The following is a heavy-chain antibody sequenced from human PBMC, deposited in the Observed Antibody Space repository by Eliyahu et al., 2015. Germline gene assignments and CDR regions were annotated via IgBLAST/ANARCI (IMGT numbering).Heavy chain of an antibody. CDR3: VRATWVPTTEFAH. Sequence: EVQLVESGGGLVKPGGSLRLSCVASGFSFDSSTFAWVRQAPGKGREWVASITNGAYYIYYADSVRGRFTVSRDDAKHSVYLDMHSLRRDDTAVYYCVRATWVPTTEFAHWGQGTLVTVSS. CDR2: ITNGAYYI. V-gene: IGHV3-21*06. D-gene: IGHD1-1*01. J-gene: IGHJ4*02. CDR1: GFSFDSST.